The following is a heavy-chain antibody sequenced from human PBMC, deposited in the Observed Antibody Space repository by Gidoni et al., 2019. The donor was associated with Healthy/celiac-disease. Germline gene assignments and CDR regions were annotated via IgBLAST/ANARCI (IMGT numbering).Heavy chain of an antibody. CDR2: IDNDGIGT. Sequence: EVQLVESGGGLVQPGGSLRLSCAASGFTFSSYWMHWVRQAPGKGLVWVSRIDNDGIGTNYADSVKGRFTISRDNAKNTLYLQMNSLRAEDTALYYCARVRAYGDNDYWGQGTLVTVSS. V-gene: IGHV3-74*01. CDR1: GFTFSSYW. J-gene: IGHJ4*02. D-gene: IGHD4-17*01. CDR3: ARVRAYGDNDY.